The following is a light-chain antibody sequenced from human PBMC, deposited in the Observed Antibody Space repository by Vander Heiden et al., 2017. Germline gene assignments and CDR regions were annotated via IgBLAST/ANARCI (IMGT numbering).Light chain of an antibody. V-gene: IGKV3-15*01. Sequence: EIVMTQSPATLSVSPGERATLSCRASQSVKFNLAWYQQKPGKAPRLLIYGASTRATGITARFRGSGSGTDFTLTISSLQSEDFAVYYCQQYNNWPPMTFGPGTKVDIK. CDR1: QSVKFN. CDR2: GAS. J-gene: IGKJ3*01. CDR3: QQYNNWPPMT.